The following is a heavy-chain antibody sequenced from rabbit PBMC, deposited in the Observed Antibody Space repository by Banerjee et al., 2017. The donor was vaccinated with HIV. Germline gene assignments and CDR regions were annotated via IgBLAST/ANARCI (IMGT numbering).Heavy chain of an antibody. D-gene: IGHD1-1*01. CDR3: ARDTSSSFSSYGMDL. CDR2: IDAGSSGFT. CDR1: GFDVSSDYM. Sequence: QEQLKETGGGLVQPGGSLALSCKASGFDVSSDYMTWVRQAPGKGLEWIACIDAGSSGFTYFATWAKGRFTCSKASSTTVTLQMTRLTAADTATYFCARDTSSSFSSYGMDLWGQGTLVTVS. V-gene: IGHV1S45*01. J-gene: IGHJ6*01.